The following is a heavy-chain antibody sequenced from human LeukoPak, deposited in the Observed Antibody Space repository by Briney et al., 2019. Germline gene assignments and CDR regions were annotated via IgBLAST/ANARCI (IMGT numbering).Heavy chain of an antibody. D-gene: IGHD2-21*02. CDR1: GYTFTGYY. Sequence: ASVKVSCKASGYTFTGYYMHWVRQAPGQGLEWMRWINPNSGGTNYARKFQGRVTMTRDTSISTAYMELSRLRSDDTAVYYCARDLDENCGGDCYPDYWGQGTLVTVSS. V-gene: IGHV1-2*02. J-gene: IGHJ4*02. CDR2: INPNSGGT. CDR3: ARDLDENCGGDCYPDY.